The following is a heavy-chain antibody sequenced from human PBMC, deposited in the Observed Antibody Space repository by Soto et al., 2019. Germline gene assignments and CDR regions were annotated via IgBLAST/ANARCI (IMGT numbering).Heavy chain of an antibody. CDR3: VTSKGGYSYGTPFDY. D-gene: IGHD5-18*01. CDR2: ISWNSGNI. CDR1: GFTFDDYA. J-gene: IGHJ4*02. V-gene: IGHV3-9*01. Sequence: EVQLEESGGALVQPGRSLRLSCAASGFTFDDYAMYWVRQVLGKGLEWVSSISWNSGNIGYADSVKGRFTTSRDNAENSRYLQMNSLTPEDTALYYCVTSKGGYSYGTPFDYWGQVTLVTVAS.